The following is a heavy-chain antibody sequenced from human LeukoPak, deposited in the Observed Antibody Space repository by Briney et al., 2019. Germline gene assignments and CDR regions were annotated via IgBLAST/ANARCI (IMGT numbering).Heavy chain of an antibody. CDR1: GFTFSSYA. Sequence: GGSLRLSCAASGFTFSSYAMSWVRQAPGKGLEWVSAISGSGGSTYYADSVKGRFTISRDNSKNTLYLQMNSLRAEDTAVYYCAKVNSGDTIFGVVTGPNWFDPWGQGTLVTVSS. D-gene: IGHD3-3*01. CDR2: ISGSGGST. CDR3: AKVNSGDTIFGVVTGPNWFDP. V-gene: IGHV3-23*01. J-gene: IGHJ5*02.